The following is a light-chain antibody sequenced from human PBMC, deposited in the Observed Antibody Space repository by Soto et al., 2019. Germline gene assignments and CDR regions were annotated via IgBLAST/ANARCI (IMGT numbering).Light chain of an antibody. Sequence: SLSSLSASIGDRVTITCRASQNIRNDLGWYQQKPGKAPKLLIYSASTLQSEVPSRFSGSGSGTDFTLTISSLQPEDFATYYCLQAYNYPLTFGQGSKVAIK. CDR3: LQAYNYPLT. CDR2: SAS. CDR1: QNIRND. V-gene: IGKV1-6*01. J-gene: IGKJ1*01.